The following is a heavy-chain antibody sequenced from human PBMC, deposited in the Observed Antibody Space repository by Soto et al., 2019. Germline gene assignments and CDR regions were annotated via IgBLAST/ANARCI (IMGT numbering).Heavy chain of an antibody. D-gene: IGHD6-19*01. Sequence: PSETLSLSCTVSGDSISSSNYFWGWIRQPPGKGLEWIGTIFYSGSTYYNPSLKSRVTISVDTSKNQFSLRLISVTAADTALYYCARRYGWLYFDYWGQGRLVTVSS. J-gene: IGHJ4*02. CDR3: ARRYGWLYFDY. CDR2: IFYSGST. CDR1: GDSISSSNYF. V-gene: IGHV4-39*01.